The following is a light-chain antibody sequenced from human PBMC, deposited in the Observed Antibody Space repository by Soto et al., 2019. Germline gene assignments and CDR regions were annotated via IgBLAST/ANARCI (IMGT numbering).Light chain of an antibody. CDR3: QQYNSYPWT. CDR2: DVS. V-gene: IGKV1-5*01. Sequence: DIQMTQSPSALSASVGDTVTITCRASQSVSGWLAWYQQKPGKAPKLLIYDVSSLESGVPSRFSGSGSGTEFTLAISSLQPDDFATYYSQQYNSYPWTFGQGTKVDIK. CDR1: QSVSGW. J-gene: IGKJ1*01.